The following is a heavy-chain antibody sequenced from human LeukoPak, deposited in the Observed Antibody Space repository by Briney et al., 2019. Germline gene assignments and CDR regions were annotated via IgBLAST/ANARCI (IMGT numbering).Heavy chain of an antibody. Sequence: GGSLRLSCAASGFTFSNYAMSWVRQVPGRGLEWVSTISSRGDRTYDADSVKGRFTISRDNARNSLYLQMSSLRPEDTAVYYCATYTHWVAGDVWGQGTTVTVSS. CDR1: GFTFSNYA. V-gene: IGHV3-23*01. CDR3: ATYTHWVAGDV. CDR2: ISSRGDRT. D-gene: IGHD3-16*01. J-gene: IGHJ6*02.